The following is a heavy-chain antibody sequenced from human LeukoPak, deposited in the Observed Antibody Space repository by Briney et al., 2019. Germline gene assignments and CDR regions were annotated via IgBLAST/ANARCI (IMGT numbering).Heavy chain of an antibody. D-gene: IGHD1-26*01. J-gene: IGHJ4*02. CDR3: ARGSTTRSGSLGY. CDR2: VSSSGSTI. V-gene: IGHV3-11*04. CDR1: GFTFSDFY. Sequence: GGSLRLSCAASGFTFSDFYMSWIRQAPGKGLEWVPYVSSSGSTIYYADSVKGRFTISRDNAKNSVYLQMDSLRAEDTTVYYCARGSTTRSGSLGYWGQGTLVTVSS.